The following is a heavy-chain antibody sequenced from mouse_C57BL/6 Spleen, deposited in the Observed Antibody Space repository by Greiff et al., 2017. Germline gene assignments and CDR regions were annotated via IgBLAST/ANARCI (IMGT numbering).Heavy chain of an antibody. Sequence: VQLQQPGAELVKPGASVKLSCKASGYTFTSYWMHWVKQRPGRGLEWIGWIDPNSGGTKYTEKFKSKATLTVDKPSSTAYMQLSSLTSEDSGVYYCASDYYGSSWFAYWGQGTLVTVSA. CDR3: ASDYYGSSWFAY. J-gene: IGHJ3*01. CDR2: IDPNSGGT. D-gene: IGHD1-1*01. CDR1: GYTFTSYW. V-gene: IGHV1-72*01.